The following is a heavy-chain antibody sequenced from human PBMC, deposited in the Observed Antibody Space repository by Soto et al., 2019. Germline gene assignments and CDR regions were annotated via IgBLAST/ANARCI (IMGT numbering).Heavy chain of an antibody. CDR3: ARPDEGGYSSNHHYYYALDV. D-gene: IGHD3-22*01. CDR1: GGTFRSYS. CDR2: IIPIFDIT. J-gene: IGHJ6*02. Sequence: QVQLVQSGAEVKKPGSSVKVSCKASGGTFRSYSISWVRQAPGQGLEWMGGIIPIFDITNYAQKFQGRVTSTADESTSTADRERSSLGSDDTAVYYCARPDEGGYSSNHHYYYALDVGGQGTTVTV. V-gene: IGHV1-69*01.